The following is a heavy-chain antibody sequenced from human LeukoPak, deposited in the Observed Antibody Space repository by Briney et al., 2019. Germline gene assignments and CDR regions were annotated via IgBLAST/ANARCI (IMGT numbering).Heavy chain of an antibody. CDR2: MNPNSGNT. CDR3: ATPGVHYDPSGYYPFQH. CDR1: ANTFRAYH. J-gene: IGHJ1*01. Sequence: ASVKVSCKASANTFRAYHLHWVRQATGQGLEWMGWMNPNSGNTGYAQKFQARVTMTRDTATSTAYMELSSLSSEDTAVYYCATPGVHYDPSGYYPFQHWGQGTLVTVSS. D-gene: IGHD3-22*01. V-gene: IGHV1-8*02.